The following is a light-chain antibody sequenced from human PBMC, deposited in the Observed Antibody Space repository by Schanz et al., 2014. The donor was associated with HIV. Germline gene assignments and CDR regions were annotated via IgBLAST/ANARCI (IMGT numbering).Light chain of an antibody. V-gene: IGLV2-23*01. CDR2: EDV. CDR3: SSYAGNHIWV. CDR1: SSDVGGYNL. Sequence: QSVLTQPASVSGSPGQSITISCSGTSSDVGGYNLVSWYQQHPGRAPKLLIFEDVKRPSGLSNHFSGSKSGNTASLTISGLQADDEADYYCSSYAGNHIWVFGGGTKLTVL. J-gene: IGLJ3*02.